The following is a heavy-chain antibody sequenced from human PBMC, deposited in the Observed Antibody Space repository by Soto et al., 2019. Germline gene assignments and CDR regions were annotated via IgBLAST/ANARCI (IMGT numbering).Heavy chain of an antibody. Sequence: QVQLVQSGAEVKKPGASVTVSCKASGYTFSDYYLHWVRQAPGQGPEWMGWINPNSGRTKFAQNFKGRVTMTRDTSVRTAFMELNWLKSDDTAAYYCARESGGATATLDYYYFYMDVWGKGTTVTVSS. CDR1: GYTFSDYY. CDR3: ARESGGATATLDYYYFYMDV. J-gene: IGHJ6*03. CDR2: INPNSGRT. D-gene: IGHD5-12*01. V-gene: IGHV1-2*02.